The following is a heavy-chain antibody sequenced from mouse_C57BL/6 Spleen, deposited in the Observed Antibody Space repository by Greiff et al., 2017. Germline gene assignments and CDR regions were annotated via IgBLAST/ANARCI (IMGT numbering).Heavy chain of an antibody. CDR3: AREGDDGPRCAY. CDR1: GYTFTSYW. Sequence: VQLQQSGAELVKPGASVKLSCKASGYTFTSYWMHWVKQRPGQGLEWIGIIHPNCGSTTYNEKFKSKATLTVDKSSSTAYMHLSSLTSEDSAVYYCAREGDDGPRCAYWGKGTLVTGSA. D-gene: IGHD1-1*01. J-gene: IGHJ3*01. CDR2: IHPNCGST. V-gene: IGHV1-64*01.